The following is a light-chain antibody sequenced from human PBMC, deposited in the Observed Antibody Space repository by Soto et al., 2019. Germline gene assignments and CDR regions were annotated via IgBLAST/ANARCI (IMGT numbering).Light chain of an antibody. V-gene: IGLV2-14*01. CDR1: SSDVGGYNY. CDR3: SSYRSSSLGV. J-gene: IGLJ1*01. CDR2: DLN. Sequence: QSALTQPASVSGSPGQSITISCAGTSSDVGGYNYVSWFQQHPGKAPKLMIYDLNNRPSGVSIRFSGSKSGNTASLTISGLQAEDEADYYCSSYRSSSLGVFGTGTKVTVL.